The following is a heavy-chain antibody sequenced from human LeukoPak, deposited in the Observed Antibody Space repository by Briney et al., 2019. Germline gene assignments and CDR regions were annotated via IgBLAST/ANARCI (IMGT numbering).Heavy chain of an antibody. CDR1: GFAVSSNY. J-gene: IGHJ4*02. V-gene: IGHV3-66*01. CDR3: AIRKSGNAIDY. D-gene: IGHD5-12*01. Sequence: GGSLRLSCAASGFAVSSNYMSWVRQAPGKGLEWVAVIYSGGSTNYADSVRGRFTISRDNSKNTLYLLMNSLRAEDTAVYYCAIRKSGNAIDYWGQGTLVTVSS. CDR2: IYSGGST.